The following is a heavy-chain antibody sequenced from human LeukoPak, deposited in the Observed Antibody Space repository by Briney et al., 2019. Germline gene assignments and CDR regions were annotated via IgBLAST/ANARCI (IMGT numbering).Heavy chain of an antibody. CDR3: ARWTGTTGSDY. D-gene: IGHD1-7*01. V-gene: IGHV3-64*01. J-gene: IGHJ4*02. CDR1: GFTFSSYA. Sequence: GGSLRLSCAASGFTFSSYAMHWVRQAPGKGLEYVSAISSNGGSTYYANSVKGRFTISRDNSKNTLYLQMGSLRAEDMAVYYCARWTGTTGSDYWGQGTLVTVSS. CDR2: ISSNGGST.